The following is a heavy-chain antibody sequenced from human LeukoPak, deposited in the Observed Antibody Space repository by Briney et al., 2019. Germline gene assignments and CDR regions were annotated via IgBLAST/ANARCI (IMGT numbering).Heavy chain of an antibody. Sequence: GGSLRLSCEASGFAFSIYWMHWVRQGPGKGLVWVSRSNTDGSDTTYADSVKGRFIISKDNAKNTLYLQMHSLRPEDTAIYYCTRDRIEGGMDVWGQGTAVTVSS. V-gene: IGHV3-74*01. CDR1: GFAFSIYW. CDR3: TRDRIEGGMDV. J-gene: IGHJ6*02. D-gene: IGHD2/OR15-2a*01. CDR2: SNTDGSDT.